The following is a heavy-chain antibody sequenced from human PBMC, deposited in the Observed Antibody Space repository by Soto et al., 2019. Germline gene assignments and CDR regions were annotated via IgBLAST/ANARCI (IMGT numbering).Heavy chain of an antibody. CDR3: AKDVDVSRVVVVMLLDS. CDR1: AFAFTVSG. CDR2: ITASDGNR. J-gene: IGHJ4*02. V-gene: IGHV3-23*01. D-gene: IGHD2-15*01. Sequence: SLTLNCSAYAFAFTVSGMTWHRQAQAPGLEWIGSITASDGNRYYADSLRGRFTITRDNSKSTLYLQMNSLRGEDTAVYYCAKDVDVSRVVVVMLLDSWGQGTQVTVSS.